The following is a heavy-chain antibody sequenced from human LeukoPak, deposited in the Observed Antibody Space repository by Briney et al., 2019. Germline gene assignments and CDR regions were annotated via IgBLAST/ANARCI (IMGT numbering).Heavy chain of an antibody. CDR1: GFTFSSYA. J-gene: IGHJ4*02. Sequence: GGSLTLSYAASGFTFSSYAMSWVRHAPGKGLEWVSAISGSGSSTYYADSVKGRFTISRDNSKNTLYLQMNSLRAEDTAVYYCAKVPAGYCSGGTCYVDYWGQGTLVTVSS. V-gene: IGHV3-23*01. CDR2: ISGSGSST. CDR3: AKVPAGYCSGGTCYVDY. D-gene: IGHD2-15*01.